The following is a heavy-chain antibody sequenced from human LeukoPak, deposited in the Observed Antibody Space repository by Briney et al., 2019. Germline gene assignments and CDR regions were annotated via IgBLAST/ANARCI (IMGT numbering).Heavy chain of an antibody. CDR2: ISSSGSTI. Sequence: GGSLRLSCAASGFTFSSYAMSWIRQAPGKGLEWVSYISSSGSTIYYADSVKGRFTISRDNAKNSLYLQMNSLRAEDTAVYYCARDGYSSGWYWFDPWGQGTLVTVSS. V-gene: IGHV3-11*01. D-gene: IGHD6-19*01. J-gene: IGHJ5*02. CDR1: GFTFSSYA. CDR3: ARDGYSSGWYWFDP.